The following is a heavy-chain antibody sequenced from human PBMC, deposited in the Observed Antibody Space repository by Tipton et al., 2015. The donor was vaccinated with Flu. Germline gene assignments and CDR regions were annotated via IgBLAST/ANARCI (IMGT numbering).Heavy chain of an antibody. V-gene: IGHV3-74*01. CDR2: INSDGSST. CDR1: GFTFSSYW. D-gene: IGHD5-18*01. Sequence: AVSGFTFSSYWMHWVRQAPGKGLVWVSRINSDGSSTSYADSVKGRFTISRDNAKNTLYLQMNSLRAEDTAVYYCARASFRGYSYGKSYYYYGMDVWGQGTTVTVSS. J-gene: IGHJ6*02. CDR3: ARASFRGYSYGKSYYYYGMDV.